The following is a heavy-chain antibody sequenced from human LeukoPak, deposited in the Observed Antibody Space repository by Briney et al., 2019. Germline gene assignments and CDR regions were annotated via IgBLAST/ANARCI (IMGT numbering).Heavy chain of an antibody. V-gene: IGHV4-39*01. Sequence: SETLSLTCTVSGGSISSSSYYWGWIRQPPGKGLEWIGSIYYSGGTYYNPSLKSRVTISVDTSKKQFSLRLSSVTATDTAVYYCATGSIAVAVFDYWGHGTLVTVFS. CDR3: ATGSIAVAVFDY. J-gene: IGHJ4*01. CDR2: IYYSGGT. CDR1: GGSISSSSYY. D-gene: IGHD6-19*01.